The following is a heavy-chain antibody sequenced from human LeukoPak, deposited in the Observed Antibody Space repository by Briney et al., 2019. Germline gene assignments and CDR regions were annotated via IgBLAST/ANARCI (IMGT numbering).Heavy chain of an antibody. D-gene: IGHD4-17*01. CDR2: IYYSGST. CDR3: AAVTNKYYYYGMDV. Sequence: SQTLSLTCTVSGGSISSGGYYWSWIRQHSGKGLEWIGYIYYSGSTYYNPSLKSRVTISVDTSKNQFSLKLSSVTAADTAVYYCAAVTNKYYYYGMDVWGQGATVTVSS. CDR1: GGSISSGGYY. V-gene: IGHV4-31*03. J-gene: IGHJ6*02.